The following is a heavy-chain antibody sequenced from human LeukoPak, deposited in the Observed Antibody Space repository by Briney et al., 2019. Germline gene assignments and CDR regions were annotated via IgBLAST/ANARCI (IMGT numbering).Heavy chain of an antibody. CDR3: ARTLNYYGSGSYGY. CDR1: GGTFSSYT. V-gene: IGHV1-69*05. D-gene: IGHD3-10*01. Sequence: SVKVSCKASGGTFSSYTISWVRQAPGQGLEWMGGIIPIFGTANYAQKFQGRVTITTDESTSTAYMELSSLRSEDTAVYYCARTLNYYGSGSYGYWGQGTLVTVSS. CDR2: IIPIFGTA. J-gene: IGHJ4*02.